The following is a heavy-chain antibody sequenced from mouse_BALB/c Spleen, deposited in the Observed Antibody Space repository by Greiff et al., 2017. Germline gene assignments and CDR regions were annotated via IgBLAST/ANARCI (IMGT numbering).Heavy chain of an antibody. D-gene: IGHD1-1*01. J-gene: IGHJ2*01. CDR3: ARRDYYGSSDY. CDR2: ISDGGSYT. Sequence: EVNVVESGGGLVKPGGSLKLSCAASGFTFSDYYMYWVRQTPEKRLEWVATISDGGSYTYYPDSVKGRFTISRDNAKNNLYLQMSSLKSEDTAMYYCARRDYYGSSDYWGQGTTLTVSS. V-gene: IGHV5-4*02. CDR1: GFTFSDYY.